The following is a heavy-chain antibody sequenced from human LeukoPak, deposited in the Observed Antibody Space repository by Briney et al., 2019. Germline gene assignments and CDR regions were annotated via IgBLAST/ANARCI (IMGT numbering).Heavy chain of an antibody. CDR1: RGSISSYY. J-gene: IGHJ5*02. Sequence: PSETLSLTCIVSRGSISSYYWSWIRQPPGKGLEWIGYIYHGGSTNYNPSLKSRVAISGDTSKNQFSLNLSSVTAMDTAMYYCARGRYYYDSSGYPYNWFDPWGQGTLVTVSS. CDR3: ARGRYYYDSSGYPYNWFDP. D-gene: IGHD3-22*01. CDR2: IYHGGST. V-gene: IGHV4-59*01.